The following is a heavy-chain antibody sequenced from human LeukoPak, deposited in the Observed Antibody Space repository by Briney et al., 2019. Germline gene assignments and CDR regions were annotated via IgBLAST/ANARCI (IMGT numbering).Heavy chain of an antibody. Sequence: PGGSLRLSCAASGFTFGDYSMNWVRQAPGKGLEWVSSISSSSSYIYYADSVKGRFTISRDNAKNSLYLQMNSLRAEDTAVYYCARDRGDDYFDYWGQGTLVTVSS. V-gene: IGHV3-21*01. CDR3: ARDRGDDYFDY. CDR1: GFTFGDYS. J-gene: IGHJ4*02. CDR2: ISSSSSYI. D-gene: IGHD7-27*01.